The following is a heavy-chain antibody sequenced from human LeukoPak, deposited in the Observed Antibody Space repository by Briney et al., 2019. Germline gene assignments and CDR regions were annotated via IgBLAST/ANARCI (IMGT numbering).Heavy chain of an antibody. CDR2: INSDGSEG. V-gene: IGHV3-7*03. CDR1: GFTFSGFW. D-gene: IGHD5-18*01. Sequence: GGSLRLSCAVSGFTFSGFWMSWSRQAPGKGLEWVASINSDGSEGYYADVVKGRFTISRDNAKNSLYLQINSLRAEDTAVYYCARSRSGYSYDHAAFEIWGQGTMVTVSS. CDR3: ARSRSGYSYDHAAFEI. J-gene: IGHJ3*02.